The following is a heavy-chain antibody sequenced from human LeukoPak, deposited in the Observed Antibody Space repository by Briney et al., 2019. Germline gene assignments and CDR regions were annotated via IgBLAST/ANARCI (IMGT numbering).Heavy chain of an antibody. V-gene: IGHV3-30*02. Sequence: GGSLRLSCAASGFTFSSYWMHWVRQAPGKGLEWVAFIRYDGSNKYYADSVKGRFTISRDNSKNTLYLQMNSLRAEDTAVYYCASVVDTAMERDYWGQGTLVTVSS. CDR2: IRYDGSNK. J-gene: IGHJ4*02. CDR3: ASVVDTAMERDY. CDR1: GFTFSSYW. D-gene: IGHD5-18*01.